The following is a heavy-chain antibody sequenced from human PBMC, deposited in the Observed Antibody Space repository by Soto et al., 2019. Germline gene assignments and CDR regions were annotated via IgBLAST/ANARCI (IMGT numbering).Heavy chain of an antibody. CDR2: TYNSGNT. V-gene: IGHV4-59*01. D-gene: IGHD4-17*01. CDR3: ASRTVTTVY. CDR1: CGSISNYY. Sequence: SETLSLTCTVSCGSISNYYWNWIRQAPGKGLEWIGHTYNSGNTRYNPSLKSRVTISVDTSKNQFSLKVTSVTAADTAVYYCASRTVTTVYWGQGTLVTVS. J-gene: IGHJ4*02.